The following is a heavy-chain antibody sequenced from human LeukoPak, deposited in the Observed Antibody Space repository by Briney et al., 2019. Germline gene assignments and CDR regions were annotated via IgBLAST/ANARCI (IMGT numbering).Heavy chain of an antibody. D-gene: IGHD3-10*01. CDR3: ARMARGVITKGGGYFDY. Sequence: SQTLSLTCAVSGGSISSGGYSWSWIRQPPGKGLEWIGYIYHSGSTYYNPSLKSRVTISVDRSKNQFSLKLSSVTAADTAVYYCARMARGVITKGGGYFDYWGQGTLVTVSS. CDR2: IYHSGST. V-gene: IGHV4-30-2*01. J-gene: IGHJ4*02. CDR1: GGSISSGGYS.